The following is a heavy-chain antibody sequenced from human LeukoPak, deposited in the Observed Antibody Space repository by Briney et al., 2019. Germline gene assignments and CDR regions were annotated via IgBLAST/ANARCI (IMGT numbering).Heavy chain of an antibody. V-gene: IGHV3-21*01. CDR1: GFTFSSYS. J-gene: IGHJ3*02. CDR3: ASPYCSGGSCYPADAFDI. CDR2: ISSSSSYI. D-gene: IGHD2-15*01. Sequence: AGGSLRLSCAASGFTFSSYSMNWVRQAPGKGLEWVSSISSSSSYIYYADSVEGRFTISRDNAKNSLYLQMNSLRAEDTAVYYCASPYCSGGSCYPADAFDIWGQGTMVTVSS.